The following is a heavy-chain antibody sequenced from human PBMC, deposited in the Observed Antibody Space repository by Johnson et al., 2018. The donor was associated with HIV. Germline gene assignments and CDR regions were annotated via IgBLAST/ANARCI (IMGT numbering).Heavy chain of an antibody. Sequence: QVLLVESGGGVVQPGRSLRLSCAASGFTFSNYGMHWVRQAPGKGLEGVSVIYSGGSTYYSDTVKGRFPISRDNSKNTLYLQMTSLKAEDTAVYYCARTPIRTSDTGAFDIWGQGTMVTVSS. CDR2: IYSGGST. CDR1: GFTFSNYG. J-gene: IGHJ3*02. V-gene: IGHV3-NL1*01. D-gene: IGHD4-23*01. CDR3: ARTPIRTSDTGAFDI.